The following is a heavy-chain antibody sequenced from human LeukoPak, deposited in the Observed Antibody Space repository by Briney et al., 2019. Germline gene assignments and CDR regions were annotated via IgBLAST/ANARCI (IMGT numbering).Heavy chain of an antibody. Sequence: ASVKVSCKASGYTFTGYYMHWVRQAPGQGLEWMGWINPNSGGTNYAQKFQGRVTMTRDTSISTAYMELSRLRSDDTAVYYCARAGLETYYYDSSGYWYFDLWGRGTLVTVSS. CDR3: ARAGLETYYYDSSGYWYFDL. CDR2: INPNSGGT. J-gene: IGHJ2*01. V-gene: IGHV1-2*02. D-gene: IGHD3-22*01. CDR1: GYTFTGYY.